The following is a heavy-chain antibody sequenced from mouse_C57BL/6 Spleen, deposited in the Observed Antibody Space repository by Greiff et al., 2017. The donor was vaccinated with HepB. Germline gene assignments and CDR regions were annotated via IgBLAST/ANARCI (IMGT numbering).Heavy chain of an antibody. D-gene: IGHD1-1*01. J-gene: IGHJ2*01. CDR2: IYPSDSET. Sequence: VKLQQPGAELVRPGSSVKLSCKASGYTFTSYWMDWVKQRPGQGLEWIGNIYPSDSETHYNQKFKDKATLTVDKSSSTAYMQLSSLTSEDSAVYYCARSDYGSSFDYWGQGTTLTVSS. CDR1: GYTFTSYW. V-gene: IGHV1-61*01. CDR3: ARSDYGSSFDY.